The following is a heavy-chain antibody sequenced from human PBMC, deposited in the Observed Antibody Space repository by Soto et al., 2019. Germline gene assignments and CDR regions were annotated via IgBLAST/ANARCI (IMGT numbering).Heavy chain of an antibody. CDR2: ISHDGSQH. Sequence: QVELVESGGGVVQPGRSLRLSCAASGFTFSNYAMHWVRQAPGKGPEWVAGISHDGSQHYYADSVKGRFTISRDNSKTVLYLQMNSLRPEDTAIFYCARVRRAMIRFSYFDYWGQGTLVTVSS. CDR1: GFTFSNYA. CDR3: ARVRRAMIRFSYFDY. J-gene: IGHJ4*02. D-gene: IGHD3-10*01. V-gene: IGHV3-30-3*01.